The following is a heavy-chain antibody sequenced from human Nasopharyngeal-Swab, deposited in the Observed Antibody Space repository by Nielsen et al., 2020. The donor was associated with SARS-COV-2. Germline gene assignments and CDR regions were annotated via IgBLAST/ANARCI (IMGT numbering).Heavy chain of an antibody. CDR2: IAHDASNE. D-gene: IGHD3-10*01. V-gene: IGHV3-30*03. CDR3: ARAGITMVRAFDY. J-gene: IGHJ4*02. Sequence: VRQAPGKGLEWVAFIAHDASNEYYGDSVKGRFSISRDSSKNTLYLQMDSLRGEDTAVYYCARAGITMVRAFDYWGQGTLVTVSS.